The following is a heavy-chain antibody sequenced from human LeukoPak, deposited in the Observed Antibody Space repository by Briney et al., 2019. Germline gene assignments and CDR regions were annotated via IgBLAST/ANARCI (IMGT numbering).Heavy chain of an antibody. J-gene: IGHJ3*02. CDR1: GFTFNSCG. Sequence: GGSLRLSCAASGFTFNSCGMHWVRQAPGKGLDWVAFIRYDGNDEYYADSVKGRFTISRDNSKNTLYLQMNSLRAEDTAVYYCAREQQQLGAFDIWGQGTMVTVSP. CDR2: IRYDGNDE. CDR3: AREQQQLGAFDI. V-gene: IGHV3-30*02. D-gene: IGHD6-13*01.